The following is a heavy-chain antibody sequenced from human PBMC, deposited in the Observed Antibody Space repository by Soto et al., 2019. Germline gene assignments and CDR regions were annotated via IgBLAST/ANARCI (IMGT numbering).Heavy chain of an antibody. D-gene: IGHD5-12*01. V-gene: IGHV3-30-3*01. J-gene: IGHJ4*01. CDR1: GFSFRNHA. CDR2: ISYDGSNK. CDR3: AREEYRQIYFDY. Sequence: GGSLRLSCGASGFSFRNHAMHWVRQAPGKGLEWVAVISYDGSNKYYADSVKGRFTISRDNSKNTLYLQMNSLRAEDTAVYSFAREEYRQIYFDYWGQGTLVTVSP.